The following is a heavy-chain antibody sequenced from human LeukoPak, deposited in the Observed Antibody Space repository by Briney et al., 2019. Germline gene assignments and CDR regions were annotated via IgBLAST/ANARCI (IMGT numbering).Heavy chain of an antibody. CDR2: TYHSGST. Sequence: SQTLSLTCTVSGGSISSGGYYWSWIRQPPGKGLEWIGYTYHSGSTYYNPSLKSRVTISVDRSKNQFSLKLSSVTAADTAVYYCARLYSSSARWFDPWGQGTLVTVSS. V-gene: IGHV4-30-2*01. CDR3: ARLYSSSARWFDP. D-gene: IGHD6-6*01. CDR1: GGSISSGGYY. J-gene: IGHJ5*02.